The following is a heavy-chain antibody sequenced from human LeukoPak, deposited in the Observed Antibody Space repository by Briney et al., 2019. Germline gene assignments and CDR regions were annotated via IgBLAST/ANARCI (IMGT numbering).Heavy chain of an antibody. J-gene: IGHJ4*02. CDR1: GGTFSSYA. V-gene: IGHV1-69*13. CDR3: ARDFGLRGYSYGYADY. D-gene: IGHD5-18*01. CDR2: IIPIFGTA. Sequence: ASVKVSCKASGGTFSSYAISWVRQAPGQGLEWMGGIIPIFGTANYAQKFQGRVTITADESTSTAYMELSRLRSDDTAMYYCARDFGLRGYSYGYADYWGQGTLVTVSS.